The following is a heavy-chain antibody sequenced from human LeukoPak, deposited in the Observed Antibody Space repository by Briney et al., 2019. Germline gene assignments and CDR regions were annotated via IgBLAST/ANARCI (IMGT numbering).Heavy chain of an antibody. CDR2: IIPILGIA. D-gene: IGHD1-26*01. V-gene: IGHV1-69*04. J-gene: IGHJ6*02. CDR3: ARYRGSYPYYYGMDV. Sequence: GASVKVSCKASGGTSSSYAISWVRQAPGQGLEWMGRIIPILGIANYAQKFQGRVTITADKSTSTAYMELSSLRSEDTAVYYCARYRGSYPYYYGMDVWGQGTTVTVSS. CDR1: GGTSSSYA.